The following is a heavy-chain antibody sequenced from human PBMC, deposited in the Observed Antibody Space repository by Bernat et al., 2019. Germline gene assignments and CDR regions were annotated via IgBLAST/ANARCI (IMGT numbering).Heavy chain of an antibody. CDR2: ISAYNGNT. J-gene: IGHJ5*02. CDR1: GYTFTSYG. D-gene: IGHD6-19*01. Sequence: QVQLVQSGAEVKKPGASVKVSCKASGYTFTSYGISWVRQAPGQGLEWMGWISAYNGNTNYVQKLQGRVTMTTDTSTSTAYMELRSLRSDDTAVYYCARAGAGYSSGWGLRTWFDPWGQGTLVTVSS. V-gene: IGHV1-18*01. CDR3: ARAGAGYSSGWGLRTWFDP.